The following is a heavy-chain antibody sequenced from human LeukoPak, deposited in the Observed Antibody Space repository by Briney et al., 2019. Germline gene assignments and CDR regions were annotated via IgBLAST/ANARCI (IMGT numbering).Heavy chain of an antibody. CDR3: ARVDYYDILTGYFL. CDR2: IYHSGST. D-gene: IGHD3-9*01. CDR1: GGSISSSNW. V-gene: IGHV4-4*02. Sequence: SETLSLTCAVSGGSISSSNWWSWVRQPPGQGLEWIGEIYHSGSTNYNPSLKSRVTISVDKSKNQFSLKLSSVTAADTAVYYCARVDYYDILTGYFLWGQGTLVTVSS. J-gene: IGHJ4*02.